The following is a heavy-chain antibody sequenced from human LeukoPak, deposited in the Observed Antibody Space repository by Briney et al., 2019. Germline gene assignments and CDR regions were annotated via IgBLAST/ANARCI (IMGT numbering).Heavy chain of an antibody. J-gene: IGHJ6*02. V-gene: IGHV3-23*01. D-gene: IGHD3-3*01. CDR2: ISDGGGST. CDR3: AKDSTVSGSYYGMDV. Sequence: GGSLRLSCAASGFAFNNYVMTWVRQAPGKGLEWVSSISDGGGSTYYTDSVKGRFTISRDNSKNTLYLQMNSLRAEDTALYYCAKDSTVSGSYYGMDVWRQGTTVTVSS. CDR1: GFAFNNYV.